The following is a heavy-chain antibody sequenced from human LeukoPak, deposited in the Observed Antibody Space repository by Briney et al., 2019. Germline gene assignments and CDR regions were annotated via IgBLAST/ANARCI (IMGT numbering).Heavy chain of an antibody. D-gene: IGHD3-10*01. CDR1: GGIFSSYA. CDR3: AKGFHRLYGTGSYHNPELDY. CDR2: IIPIHGIP. V-gene: IGHV1-69*04. J-gene: IGHJ4*02. Sequence: GASVKVSCKASGGIFSSYAISWVRQAPGQGLEWMGRIIPIHGIPNYAQKFQGRLTITADISTTTAYMELNSLRSEDTAVYYCAKGFHRLYGTGSYHNPELDYWGQGTLVTVSS.